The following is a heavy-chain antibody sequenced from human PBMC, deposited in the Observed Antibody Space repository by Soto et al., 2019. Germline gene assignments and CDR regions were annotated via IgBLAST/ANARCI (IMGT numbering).Heavy chain of an antibody. CDR2: IRQDGSEK. CDR1: RLTFSTYW. Sequence: GGSLRLSCAASRLTFSTYWMSWVRQAPGKGLEWVATIRQDGSEKHYVDSAKGRFTISRDNAENSLYLQMNSLRAEDTAVYYCARGCGSSSCPYYLDVWGKGTTVTVSS. V-gene: IGHV3-7*01. D-gene: IGHD2-15*01. J-gene: IGHJ6*03. CDR3: ARGCGSSSCPYYLDV.